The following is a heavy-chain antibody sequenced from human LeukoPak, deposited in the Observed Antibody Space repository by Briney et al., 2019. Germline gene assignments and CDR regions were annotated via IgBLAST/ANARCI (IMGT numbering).Heavy chain of an antibody. CDR2: IKSQTDGGIT. V-gene: IGHV3-15*01. CDR3: SRQQLVFDS. J-gene: IGHJ4*02. CDR1: GFTVSSNY. D-gene: IGHD6-13*01. Sequence: PGGSLRLSCAASGFTVSSNYMSWVRQAPGKGLEWVGHIKSQTDGGITDYAAPVKGRFTISRDDSKNTLYLQMNSLTTEDTAVYYCSRQQLVFDSWGQGTLVTVSS.